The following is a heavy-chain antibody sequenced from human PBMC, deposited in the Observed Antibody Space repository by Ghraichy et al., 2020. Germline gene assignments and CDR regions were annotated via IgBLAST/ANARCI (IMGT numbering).Heavy chain of an antibody. CDR1: GGTFSSYA. CDR2: IIPIFGTA. V-gene: IGHV1-69*13. D-gene: IGHD6-13*01. CDR3: ARGGIAAAGRTSWFDP. Sequence: SVKVSCKASGGTFSSYAISWVRQAPGQGLEWMGGIIPIFGTANYAQKFQGRVTITADESTSTAYMELSSLRSEDTAVYYCARGGIAAAGRTSWFDPWGQGTLVTVSS. J-gene: IGHJ5*02.